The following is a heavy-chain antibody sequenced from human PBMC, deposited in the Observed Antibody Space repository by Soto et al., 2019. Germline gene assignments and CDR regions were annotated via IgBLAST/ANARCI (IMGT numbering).Heavy chain of an antibody. CDR1: SGSFSGYF. V-gene: IGHV4-34*01. CDR3: ARAPKVSGSSQTRPDF. Sequence: ALTCSIYSGSFSGYFWGWIRQPPGEGVEGIGGISQSGNTNYSPSLQRRISILIYTSKKKFSLTLASVPAPDTALYYCARAPKVSGSSQTRPDFWGKGPLVTVSS. D-gene: IGHD6-6*01. J-gene: IGHJ4*02. CDR2: ISQSGNT.